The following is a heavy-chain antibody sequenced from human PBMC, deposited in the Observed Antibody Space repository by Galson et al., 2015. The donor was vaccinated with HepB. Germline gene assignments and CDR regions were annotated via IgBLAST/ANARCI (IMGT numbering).Heavy chain of an antibody. CDR1: GGTFSSYA. J-gene: IGHJ6*03. Sequence: SVKVSCKASGGTFSSYAISWVRQAPGQGLEWMGGIIPIFGTANYAQKFQGRVTITADESTSTAYMELSSLRSEDTAVYYCARVIPSQGEDIVVVPAATYYYYYMDVWGKGTTVTVSS. CDR2: IIPIFGTA. V-gene: IGHV1-69*13. D-gene: IGHD2-2*01. CDR3: ARVIPSQGEDIVVVPAATYYYYYMDV.